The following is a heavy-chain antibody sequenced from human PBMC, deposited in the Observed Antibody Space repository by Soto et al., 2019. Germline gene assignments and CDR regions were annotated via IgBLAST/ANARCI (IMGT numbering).Heavy chain of an antibody. D-gene: IGHD6-19*01. J-gene: IGHJ4*02. CDR3: AKEGTGGADSSGWRDFDY. CDR1: GFTFSTYA. Sequence: AGGSLRLSCAASGFTFSTYAMTWVRQAPGKGLEWVSGIIGSGDTTYYADSVKGRFTISRDNSKNTLYLQMSSLRAEDTAVYYCAKEGTGGADSSGWRDFDYWGQGTLVTVSS. CDR2: IIGSGDTT. V-gene: IGHV3-23*01.